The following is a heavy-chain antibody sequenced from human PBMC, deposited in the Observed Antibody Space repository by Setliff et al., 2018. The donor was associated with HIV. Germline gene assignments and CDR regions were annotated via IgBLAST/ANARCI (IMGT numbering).Heavy chain of an antibody. CDR1: AFTFNIYA. V-gene: IGHV7-4-1*02. Sequence: VKVSCKASAFTFNIYAIHWVRQAPGQGLEWMGYIDANTGIPTYAQALSGRFVFSLDTSVTTAYLRISSLTAEDTAVYYCARDFLGDPDWSLDYWGQGTLVTVSS. J-gene: IGHJ4*02. CDR2: IDANTGIP. CDR3: ARDFLGDPDWSLDY. D-gene: IGHD3-9*01.